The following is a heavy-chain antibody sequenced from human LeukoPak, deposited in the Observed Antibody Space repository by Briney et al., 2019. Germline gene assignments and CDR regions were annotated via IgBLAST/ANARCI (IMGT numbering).Heavy chain of an antibody. CDR2: IYYSGST. Sequence: SETLSLTYTVSGGSISSYYWSWIRQPPGKGLEWIGYIYYSGSTNYNPSLKSRVTISVDTSKNQFSLKLSSVTAADTAVYYCARYYSSGWQRYYYYYYGMDVWGQGTTVTVSS. CDR1: GGSISSYY. J-gene: IGHJ6*02. V-gene: IGHV4-59*01. D-gene: IGHD6-19*01. CDR3: ARYYSSGWQRYYYYYYGMDV.